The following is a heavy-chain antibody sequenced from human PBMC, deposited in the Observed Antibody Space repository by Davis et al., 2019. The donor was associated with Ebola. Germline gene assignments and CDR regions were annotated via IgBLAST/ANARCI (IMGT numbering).Heavy chain of an antibody. CDR2: ISYDGSNK. D-gene: IGHD6-19*01. CDR3: ARGNRPRQWLTHYYYGMDV. CDR1: GFTFSSYA. J-gene: IGHJ6*02. V-gene: IGHV3-30-3*01. Sequence: PGGSLRLSCAASGFTFSSYAMHWVRQAPGKGLEWVAVISYDGSNKYYADSVKGRFTISRDNSKNTLYLQMNSLRAEDTAVYYCARGNRPRQWLTHYYYGMDVWGQGTTVTVSS.